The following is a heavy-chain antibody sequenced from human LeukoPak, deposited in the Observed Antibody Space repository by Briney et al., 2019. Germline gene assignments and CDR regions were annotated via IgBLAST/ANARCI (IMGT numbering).Heavy chain of an antibody. CDR2: ISYDGSNK. D-gene: IGHD2-2*01. CDR3: AREGLGYCSSTSCPLDY. Sequence: GGSLRLSCAASGFTFSSYAMHWVRQAPGKGLEWVAVISYDGSNKYYADSVKGRFTISRDNSENTLYLQMNSLRAEDTAVYYCAREGLGYCSSTSCPLDYWGQGTLVTVSS. V-gene: IGHV3-30*04. CDR1: GFTFSSYA. J-gene: IGHJ4*02.